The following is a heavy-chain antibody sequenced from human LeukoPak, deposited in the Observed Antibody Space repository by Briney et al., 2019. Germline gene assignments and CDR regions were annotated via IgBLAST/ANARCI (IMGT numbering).Heavy chain of an antibody. Sequence: GGSLRLSCAASGFTFSGSALHWVRQAPGKGLEWVSYISSSGSTIYYADFVKGRFTISRDNAKNSLYLQMNSLRAEDTAVYYCAELGITMIGGVWGKGTTVTISS. CDR3: AELGITMIGGV. J-gene: IGHJ6*04. CDR2: ISSSGSTI. D-gene: IGHD3-10*02. V-gene: IGHV3-48*03. CDR1: GFTFSGSA.